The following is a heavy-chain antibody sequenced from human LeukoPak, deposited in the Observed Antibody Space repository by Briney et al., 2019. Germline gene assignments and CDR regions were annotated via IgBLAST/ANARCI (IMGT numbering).Heavy chain of an antibody. J-gene: IGHJ6*02. D-gene: IGHD3-10*01. V-gene: IGHV4-30-2*01. CDR2: IYHSGST. CDR3: ARHLGYYYYYGMDV. Sequence: SETLSLTCTVSGGSISSGGYYWSWIRQPPGKGLEWIGYIYHSGSTYYNPSLKSRVTVSVDRSKNQFSLKLSSVTAADTAVYYCARHLGYYYYYGMDVWGQGTTVTVSS. CDR1: GGSISSGGYY.